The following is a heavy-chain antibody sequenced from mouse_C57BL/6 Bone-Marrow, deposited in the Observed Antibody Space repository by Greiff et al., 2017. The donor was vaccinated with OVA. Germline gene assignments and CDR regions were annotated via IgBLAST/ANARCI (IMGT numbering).Heavy chain of an antibody. CDR1: GYTFTSYG. D-gene: IGHD2-12*01. Sequence: QVQLQQSGAELARPGASVKLSCKASGYTFTSYGISWVKQRTGQGLEWIGQIYPRSGDTYYNEKFKGKATLTADKSSSTAYMELRSLTSEDSAVYFCAREVLLCYFDVWGTGTTVTVSS. J-gene: IGHJ1*03. V-gene: IGHV1-81*01. CDR2: IYPRSGDT. CDR3: AREVLLCYFDV.